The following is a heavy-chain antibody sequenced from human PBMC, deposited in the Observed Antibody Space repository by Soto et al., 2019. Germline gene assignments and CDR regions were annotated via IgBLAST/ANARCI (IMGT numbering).Heavy chain of an antibody. J-gene: IGHJ6*02. CDR3: ARERVGYCSSTGCYLYYYGMDV. Sequence: SETMSLTCTVSGGSISSYDWSWIRQPPGKGLEWIGYIYYSGSTNYNPSLKSRVTISVDTSKNQFSLKLSSVTAADTAVYYCARERVGYCSSTGCYLYYYGMDVWGQGTTVTVSS. V-gene: IGHV4-59*01. D-gene: IGHD2-2*03. CDR2: IYYSGST. CDR1: GGSISSYD.